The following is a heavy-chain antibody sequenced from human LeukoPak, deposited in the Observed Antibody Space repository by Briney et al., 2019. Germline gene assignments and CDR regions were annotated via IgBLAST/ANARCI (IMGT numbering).Heavy chain of an antibody. V-gene: IGHV3-23*01. Sequence: PGGSLRLSCAASGFTFSSYAMSWVRQAPGKGLEWVSAISGSGGSTYYADSVKGRFTISRDNSKNTLYLQMNSLRAEDTAVYYCAKDLRVRLITMVRSDYWGQGTLVTVSS. CDR3: AKDLRVRLITMVRSDY. CDR1: GFTFSSYA. D-gene: IGHD3-10*01. J-gene: IGHJ4*02. CDR2: ISGSGGST.